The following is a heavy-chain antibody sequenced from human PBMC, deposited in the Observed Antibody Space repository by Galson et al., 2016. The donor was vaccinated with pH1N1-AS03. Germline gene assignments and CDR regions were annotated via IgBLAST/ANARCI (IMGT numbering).Heavy chain of an antibody. CDR3: ARSGVGALNGDFEY. J-gene: IGHJ4*02. CDR1: GYTFTSYN. CDR2: VRPSGGGT. D-gene: IGHD3-3*01. V-gene: IGHV1-46*01. Sequence: SVKVSCKASGYTFTSYNMHWVRQAPGQRLEWMGIVRPSGGGTIYAPNVQDRVSLTRDTSTSTFYMELSSLRSDDTGVYFCARSGVGALNGDFEYWGQGTLVTVSS.